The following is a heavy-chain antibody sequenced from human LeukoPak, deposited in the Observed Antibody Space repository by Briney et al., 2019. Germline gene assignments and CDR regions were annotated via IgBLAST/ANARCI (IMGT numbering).Heavy chain of an antibody. CDR1: GGSISSGGYY. Sequence: SETLSLTCTVSGGSISSGGYYWSWIRQHPGKGLEWIGYIYYSGSTYYNPSLKSRVTISVDTSKNQFSLKLRSVTAADTAVYYCARDIAGYYDSSGYRTGAFDIWGQGTMVTVSS. CDR2: IYYSGST. D-gene: IGHD3-22*01. CDR3: ARDIAGYYDSSGYRTGAFDI. V-gene: IGHV4-31*03. J-gene: IGHJ3*02.